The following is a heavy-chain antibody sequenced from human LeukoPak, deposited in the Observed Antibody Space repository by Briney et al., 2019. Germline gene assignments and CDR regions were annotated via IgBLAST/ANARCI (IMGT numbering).Heavy chain of an antibody. J-gene: IGHJ6*03. CDR3: ASSRAMCSSTSCYGRGYYYYYMDV. CDR2: IIPIFGTA. V-gene: IGHV1-69*01. CDR1: GGTFSSFA. D-gene: IGHD2-2*01. Sequence: ASVKVSCKASGGTFSSFAISWVRQAPGQGREWMGGIIPIFGTANYVQKFQGRVTITADESTSTAYMELSSLRSEDTAVYYCASSRAMCSSTSCYGRGYYYYYMDVWGKGTTVTVSS.